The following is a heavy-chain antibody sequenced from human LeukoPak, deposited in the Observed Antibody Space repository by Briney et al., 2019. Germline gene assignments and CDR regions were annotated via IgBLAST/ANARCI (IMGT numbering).Heavy chain of an antibody. V-gene: IGHV5-51*01. CDR3: ARRGSGTYFDY. CDR1: GYTFTNYW. CDR2: IYPGDSDT. D-gene: IGHD1-26*01. Sequence: GESLQISCKGSGYTFTNYWIAWVRQMPGKGLEWMGIIYPGDSDTRYSPSFQGQVTISADKSISTAYLQWSSLKASDTAMYYCARRGSGTYFDYWGQGTLVTVSS. J-gene: IGHJ4*02.